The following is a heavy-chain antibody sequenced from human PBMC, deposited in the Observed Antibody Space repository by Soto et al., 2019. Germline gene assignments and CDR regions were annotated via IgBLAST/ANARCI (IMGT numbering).Heavy chain of an antibody. CDR1: GFTFSSYS. D-gene: IGHD5-12*01. V-gene: IGHV3-48*01. Sequence: GGSLRLSCADSGFTFSSYSMNWVRQAPGKGLEWVSYISSSSSTIYYADSVKGRFTISRDNAKNSLYLQMNSLRAEDTAVYYCARVSTGYSGYDSNWFDPWGQGTLVTVSS. J-gene: IGHJ5*02. CDR3: ARVSTGYSGYDSNWFDP. CDR2: ISSSSSTI.